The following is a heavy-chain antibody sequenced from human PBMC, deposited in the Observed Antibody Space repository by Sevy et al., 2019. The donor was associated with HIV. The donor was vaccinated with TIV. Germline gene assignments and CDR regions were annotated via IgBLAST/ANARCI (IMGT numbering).Heavy chain of an antibody. V-gene: IGHV4-39*01. J-gene: IGHJ4*02. CDR2: IFHTGKT. D-gene: IGHD3-3*01. CDR1: GGSISKIGNY. Sequence: SETLSLTCSVSGGSISKIGNYWGWVRQPPGERLEWIGDIFHTGKTNYNPSLKSRVTISLDTSKNQFSLKLSSVTAADTAVHYCAKIYDYWGPGALVTVSS. CDR3: AKIYDY.